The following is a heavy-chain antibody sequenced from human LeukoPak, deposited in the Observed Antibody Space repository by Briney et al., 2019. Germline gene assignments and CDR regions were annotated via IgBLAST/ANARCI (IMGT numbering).Heavy chain of an antibody. CDR1: GGSISSGGYS. D-gene: IGHD6-6*01. J-gene: IGHJ4*02. V-gene: IGHV4-30-2*01. Sequence: SQTLFLTCAVSGGSISSGGYSWSWIRQPPGKGLEWIGYIYHSGSTYYNPSLKSRVTISVDRSKNQFSLKLSSVTAADTAVYYCARYISSSSWYFDYWGQGTLVTVSS. CDR2: IYHSGST. CDR3: ARYISSSSWYFDY.